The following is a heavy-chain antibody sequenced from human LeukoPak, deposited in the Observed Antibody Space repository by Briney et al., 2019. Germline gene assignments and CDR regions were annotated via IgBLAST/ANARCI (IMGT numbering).Heavy chain of an antibody. V-gene: IGHV3-53*01. CDR1: GFTVSSNY. CDR2: IYSGGST. Sequence: GGSLRLSCAASGFTVSSNYMSWVRQAPGKGLEWVSVIYSGGSTYYADSVKGRFTISRHNSKNTLYLQMNNLEIEDTALYYCAKVLYGADDAFDLWGQGTVVSVSS. J-gene: IGHJ3*01. CDR3: AKVLYGADDAFDL. D-gene: IGHD4-17*01.